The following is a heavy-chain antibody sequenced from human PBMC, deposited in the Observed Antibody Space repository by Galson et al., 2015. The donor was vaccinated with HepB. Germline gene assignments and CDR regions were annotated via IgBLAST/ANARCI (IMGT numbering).Heavy chain of an antibody. CDR1: EDSVSSNSAA. Sequence: CAISEDSVSSNSAAWNWIRQSPSRGLEWLGRTYYRSKWYNDYAVSVKSQITINPDTSKNQFSLQLNSVTPEDTAVYYCARDPSGWYEGDDAFDIWGQGTMVTVSS. D-gene: IGHD6-19*01. CDR3: ARDPSGWYEGDDAFDI. V-gene: IGHV6-1*01. CDR2: TYYRSKWYN. J-gene: IGHJ3*02.